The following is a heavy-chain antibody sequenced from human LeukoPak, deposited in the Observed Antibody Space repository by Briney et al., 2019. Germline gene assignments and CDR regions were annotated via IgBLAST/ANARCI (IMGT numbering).Heavy chain of an antibody. V-gene: IGHV3-30*02. CDR3: AKDDGWLQYNY. D-gene: IGHD5-24*01. Sequence: GGSLRLSCAASGFTFSSYGMHWVRQAPGKALEWVAFIQSDGSNKYYADSVKGRFTISRDNSKNTVYLQMNSLRAEDTAVYYCAKDDGWLQYNYWGQGTLVTVSS. CDR2: IQSDGSNK. J-gene: IGHJ4*02. CDR1: GFTFSSYG.